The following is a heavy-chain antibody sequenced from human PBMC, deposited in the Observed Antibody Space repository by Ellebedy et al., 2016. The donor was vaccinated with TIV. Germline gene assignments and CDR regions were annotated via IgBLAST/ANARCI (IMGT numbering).Heavy chain of an antibody. V-gene: IGHV3-21*01. J-gene: IGHJ6*02. D-gene: IGHD3-10*01. Sequence: GESLKISXAASGFTFSSYSMNWVRQAPGKGLEWVSSISSSSSYIYYADSVKGRFTISRDNAKNSLYLQMNSLRAEDTAVYYCARDLWFGEQYYYYYGMDVWGQGTTVTVSS. CDR2: ISSSSSYI. CDR1: GFTFSSYS. CDR3: ARDLWFGEQYYYYYGMDV.